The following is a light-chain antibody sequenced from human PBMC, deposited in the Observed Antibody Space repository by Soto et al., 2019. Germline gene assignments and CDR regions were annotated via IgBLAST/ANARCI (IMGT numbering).Light chain of an antibody. V-gene: IGKV3-11*01. CDR2: DSS. CDR3: QQRRVWPLT. J-gene: IGKJ4*01. Sequence: VLTQSPAILSLSPGERATLSCRASQSVSNYLAWYQQRPGQAPRLLINDSSNRATGVPARFSASGSGTDFSLTISSLEPEDFAVYYCQQRRVWPLTFGGGTKVDIK. CDR1: QSVSNY.